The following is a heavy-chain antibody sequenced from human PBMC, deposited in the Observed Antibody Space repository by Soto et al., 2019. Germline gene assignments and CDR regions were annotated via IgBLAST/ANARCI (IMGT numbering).Heavy chain of an antibody. CDR1: GFSFSSSA. Sequence: PGGPLRLSCAASGFSFSSSAITWARQAPGKGLEWVSFISASSTSTYYADSVQGRFTISRDNSKNTLYLQMSSLRAEDTALYYCVKFGAPRYFDYWGQGTPVTVSS. V-gene: IGHV3-23*01. J-gene: IGHJ4*02. CDR3: VKFGAPRYFDY. D-gene: IGHD3-16*01. CDR2: ISASSTST.